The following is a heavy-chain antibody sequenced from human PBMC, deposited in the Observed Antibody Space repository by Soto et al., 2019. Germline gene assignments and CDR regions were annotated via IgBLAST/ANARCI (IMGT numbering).Heavy chain of an antibody. CDR2: ISSNGETT. CDR1: GFTFSSYT. D-gene: IGHD6-19*01. Sequence: GGSLRLSCAAAGFTFSSYTMHWVRQAPGKGLEYVSAISSNGETTYYANSVKGRFTISRDNSRNTLYLQMGSLRAEDMAVYYCARERRAVAGNDAFDIWGQGTMVTVSS. J-gene: IGHJ3*02. CDR3: ARERRAVAGNDAFDI. V-gene: IGHV3-64*01.